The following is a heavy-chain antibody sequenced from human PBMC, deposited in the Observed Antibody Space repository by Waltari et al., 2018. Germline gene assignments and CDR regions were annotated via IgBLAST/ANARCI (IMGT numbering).Heavy chain of an antibody. D-gene: IGHD3-22*01. CDR1: GGSFSGYY. V-gene: IGHV4-34*01. J-gene: IGHJ4*02. CDR3: ARGRYSSGYYYFDY. CDR2: INHSGST. Sequence: QVQLQQWGAGLLKPSETLSLTCAVYGGSFSGYYWSWIRQPPGKGLEWIGEINHSGSTNYNPSLKSRVTISVDTSKNQFSLKLSSVTAADTAVYYCARGRYSSGYYYFDYWGQGTLVTVSS.